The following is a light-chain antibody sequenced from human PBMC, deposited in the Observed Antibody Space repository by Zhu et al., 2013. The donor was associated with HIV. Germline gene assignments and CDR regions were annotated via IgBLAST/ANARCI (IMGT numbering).Light chain of an antibody. CDR1: QSVSSNN. V-gene: IGKV4-1*01. CDR2: WAS. Sequence: EIVLTQSPGTLSLSPGERATLSCRTSQSVSSNNLAWYQQKPGQPPKLLIYWASTRESGVPDRFSGSGSGTDFTLTITSLQAEDVAVYYCQQYYSTPLTFGGGTKVEIK. CDR3: QQYYSTPLT. J-gene: IGKJ4*01.